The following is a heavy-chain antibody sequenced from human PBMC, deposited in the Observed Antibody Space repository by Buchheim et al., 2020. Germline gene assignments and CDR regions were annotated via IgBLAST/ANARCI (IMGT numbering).Heavy chain of an antibody. CDR2: IIPIFGTA. Sequence: QVQLVQSGAEVKKPGSSVKVSCKASGGTFSSYAISWVRQAPGQGLEWMGGIIPIFGTANYAQKFQGRVTITADESTSTAYMELSSLRSEDTAVYYCATGDCSSTICYFNRRVVHDYWGKGTL. CDR1: GGTFSSYA. D-gene: IGHD2-2*01. J-gene: IGHJ4*02. CDR3: ATGDCSSTICYFNRRVVHDY. V-gene: IGHV1-69*01.